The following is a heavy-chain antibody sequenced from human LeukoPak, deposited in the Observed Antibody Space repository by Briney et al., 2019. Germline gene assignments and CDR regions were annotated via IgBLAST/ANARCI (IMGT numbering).Heavy chain of an antibody. V-gene: IGHV1-8*02. CDR3: PRGLAKWGYSGYVDQTGMFDY. CDR2: MKPNSGNT. CDR1: GYTFTGYY. Sequence: ASVKVSCKASGYTFTGYYMHWVRQATGQGLEWMGWMKPNSGNTSYAQKFQGRVTMNRKTPISTAYMELASLRCEDTAVYYCPRGLAKWGYSGYVDQTGMFDYWGQGTLVTVSS. D-gene: IGHD5-12*01. J-gene: IGHJ4*02.